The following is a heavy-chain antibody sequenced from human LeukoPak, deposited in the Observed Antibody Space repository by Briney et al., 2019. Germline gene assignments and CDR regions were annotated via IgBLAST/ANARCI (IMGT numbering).Heavy chain of an antibody. J-gene: IGHJ4*02. CDR2: IKHDGSEK. D-gene: IGHD3-3*01. V-gene: IGHV3-7*01. CDR1: GFTFSSYW. Sequence: GGSLRLSCAASGFTFSSYWRSWVRQAPGKGLEWVANIKHDGSEKYYVDSVKGRFAISRDNGKNSLYLQMNSLRVEDMAVYYCARAPREWLLGYHFEYWGQGTLVTVSS. CDR3: ARAPREWLLGYHFEY.